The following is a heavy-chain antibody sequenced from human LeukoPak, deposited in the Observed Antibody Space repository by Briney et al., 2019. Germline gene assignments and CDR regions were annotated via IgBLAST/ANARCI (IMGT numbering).Heavy chain of an antibody. V-gene: IGHV4-4*07. CDR1: GGSISSYY. CDR3: ARGWLWAEDYYYMDV. CDR2: IYSSGST. Sequence: SETLSLTCTGSGGSISSYYWSWIRQPAGKGLEWVGRIYSSGSTNYNPSLKSRVTMSIDTSKNQFSLKLCSVTAADTAMYYCARGWLWAEDYYYMDVWGKGTTVTVSS. J-gene: IGHJ6*03. D-gene: IGHD3-22*01.